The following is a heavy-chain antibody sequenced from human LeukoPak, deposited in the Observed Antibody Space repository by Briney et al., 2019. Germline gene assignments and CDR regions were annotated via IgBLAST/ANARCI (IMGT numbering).Heavy chain of an antibody. CDR3: ARQPAMATKRYEFDH. V-gene: IGHV4-39*01. D-gene: IGHD5-24*01. Sequence: SETLSLTCTVSGGSISGGYYYWAWIRQPPGKGLEWIASIYQSGNIYYNSSLRSRVTMSVDTSKNKVSLNLGSVNAAATAVYYCARQPAMATKRYEFDHWGQGTLVTGSS. CDR1: GGSISGGYYY. CDR2: IYQSGNI. J-gene: IGHJ4*02.